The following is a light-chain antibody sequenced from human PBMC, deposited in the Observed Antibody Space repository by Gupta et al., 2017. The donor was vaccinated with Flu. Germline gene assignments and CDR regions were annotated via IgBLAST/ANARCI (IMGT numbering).Light chain of an antibody. CDR1: ISNIGSNA. Sequence: SVLTQPPSASGTPGQRVAISCSGSISNIGSNAVNWYQQLPGTAPNLLIFVNSKRPSGGPPRVSCSKSGTSAAIAISRLPAAEEADYYCEAWEDSLSGNYVFGTGTKVTVL. V-gene: IGLV1-44*01. J-gene: IGLJ1*01. CDR3: EAWEDSLSGNYV. CDR2: VNS.